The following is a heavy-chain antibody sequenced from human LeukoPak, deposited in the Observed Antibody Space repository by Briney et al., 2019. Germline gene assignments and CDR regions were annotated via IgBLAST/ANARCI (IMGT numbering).Heavy chain of an antibody. J-gene: IGHJ4*02. CDR3: ARDPGPFYFDS. Sequence: ASVKVSCKASGYSFARYGINWVRQAPGHGLEWMGWINTNTGIPTYAQGFTGRFVFSLDTSVSTAFLQINSLKAEDTAVYYCARDPGPFYFDSWGQGTLVTVSS. D-gene: IGHD3-10*01. CDR1: GYSFARYG. CDR2: INTNTGIP. V-gene: IGHV7-4-1*02.